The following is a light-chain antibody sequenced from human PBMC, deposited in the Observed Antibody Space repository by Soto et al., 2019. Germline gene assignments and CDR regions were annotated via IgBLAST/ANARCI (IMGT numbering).Light chain of an antibody. CDR2: GAS. Sequence: EKVMTQSPATLSVSPGERATLSCRASQSVSNNLAWYQQKPGQPPRLLIHGASTRATGIPARFSGSGSGTEFTLPISSLQSEDFAVYYCQQYHDWPPFTFGPGTKVDIK. J-gene: IGKJ3*01. CDR1: QSVSNN. V-gene: IGKV3-15*01. CDR3: QQYHDWPPFT.